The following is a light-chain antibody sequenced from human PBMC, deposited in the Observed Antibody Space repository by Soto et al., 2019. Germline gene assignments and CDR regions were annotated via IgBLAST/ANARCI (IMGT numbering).Light chain of an antibody. J-gene: IGLJ1*01. CDR1: NVGSKT. CDR3: QVWDVSTVHYV. Sequence: SYELTQPPSMSVAPGQTARITCGGNNVGSKTVHWYQQKAGQAPVLVVYDDSDRPSGIPERFSGSNSGNTATLTISRVEAGDEADYYCQVWDVSTVHYVFXTGTKGTVL. V-gene: IGLV3-21*02. CDR2: DDS.